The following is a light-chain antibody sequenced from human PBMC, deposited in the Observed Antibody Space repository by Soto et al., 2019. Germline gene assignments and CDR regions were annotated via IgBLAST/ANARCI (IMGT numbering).Light chain of an antibody. CDR2: EDN. V-gene: IGLV6-57*01. CDR1: SGSIASNY. Sequence: NFMLTQPHSVSESPGKTVTISCTRSSGSIASNYVQWYQQRPGSSPTTVIYEDNQRPSGVPDRFSVSIDSSSTSASLTISGLKTEDEADYYCQSYDSSNLYVFGTGTQVTVL. J-gene: IGLJ1*01. CDR3: QSYDSSNLYV.